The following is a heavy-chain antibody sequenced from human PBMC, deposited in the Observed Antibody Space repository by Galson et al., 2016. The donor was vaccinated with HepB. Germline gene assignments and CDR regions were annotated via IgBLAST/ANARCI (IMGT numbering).Heavy chain of an antibody. D-gene: IGHD3-3*01. Sequence: SLRLSCAASGFTFSSYTMNWVRQAPGKGLEWVSYISSSSSIYYADSVKGRFTISRDNAKNSLYLQMTSLRAEDTAVYYCARAGVGPIGVWGQGTLVTVSS. CDR2: ISSSSSI. V-gene: IGHV3-48*01. J-gene: IGHJ4*02. CDR1: GFTFSSYT. CDR3: ARAGVGPIGV.